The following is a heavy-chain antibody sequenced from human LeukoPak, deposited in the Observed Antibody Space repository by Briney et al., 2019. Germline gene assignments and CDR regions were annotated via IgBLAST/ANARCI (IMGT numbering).Heavy chain of an antibody. Sequence: SVKVSCKASGGTFSSYAISWVRQAPGQGLEWMGGIIPIFGTANYAQKFQGRVTITTDESTSTAYMELSSLRSEDTAVYYCAVTFHCSSTSCHIDYWGQGTLVTVSS. CDR1: GGTFSSYA. D-gene: IGHD2-2*02. CDR3: AVTFHCSSTSCHIDY. V-gene: IGHV1-69*05. CDR2: IIPIFGTA. J-gene: IGHJ4*02.